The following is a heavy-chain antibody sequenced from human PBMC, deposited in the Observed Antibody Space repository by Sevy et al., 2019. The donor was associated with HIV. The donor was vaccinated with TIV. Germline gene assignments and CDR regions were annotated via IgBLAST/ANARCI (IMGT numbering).Heavy chain of an antibody. J-gene: IGHJ4*02. V-gene: IGHV1-69*13. Sequence: ASVKVSCKASGGTFSSYAISWVRQAPGQGLEWMGGIIPIFGTANYAQKFQGRVTITADESTSTAYMGLSSLRSEDTAVYYCASPGNRAYWGGDCYFRWGQGTLVTVSS. CDR3: ASPGNRAYWGGDCYFR. CDR2: IIPIFGTA. CDR1: GGTFSSYA. D-gene: IGHD2-21*01.